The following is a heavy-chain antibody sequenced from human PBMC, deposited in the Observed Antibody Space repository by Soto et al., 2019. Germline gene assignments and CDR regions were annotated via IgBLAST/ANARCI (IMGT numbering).Heavy chain of an antibody. Sequence: ASVKVSCKASGGTFSSYAISWVRQAPGQGLEWMGGIIPIFGTANYAQKFQGRVTITADESTSTAYMELSSLRSEDTAVYYCARGYYYDGSGYTDYWGQGTLVTVSS. V-gene: IGHV1-69*13. CDR3: ARGYYYDGSGYTDY. D-gene: IGHD3-22*01. CDR1: GGTFSSYA. J-gene: IGHJ4*02. CDR2: IIPIFGTA.